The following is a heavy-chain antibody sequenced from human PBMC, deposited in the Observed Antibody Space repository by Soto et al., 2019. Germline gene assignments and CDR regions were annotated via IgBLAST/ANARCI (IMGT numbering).Heavy chain of an antibody. J-gene: IGHJ4*02. CDR1: GSTFSSYW. D-gene: IGHD5-12*01. CDR3: AREGSGYDFDY. V-gene: IGHV3-74*01. CDR2: INSDGSST. Sequence: GGSLRLSCAASGSTFSSYWMHWVRQAPGMGLVWVSRINSDGSSTSYADSVKGRFTISRDNAKNTLYLQMNSLRAEDTAVYYCAREGSGYDFDYWGQGTLVTVSS.